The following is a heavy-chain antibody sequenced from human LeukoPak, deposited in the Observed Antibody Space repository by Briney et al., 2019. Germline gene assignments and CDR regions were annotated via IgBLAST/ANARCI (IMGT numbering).Heavy chain of an antibody. CDR3: ASYPHDYGDYGGLDY. CDR2: INHSGST. CDR1: GGSFSGYY. J-gene: IGHJ4*02. Sequence: PSETLSLTCAVYGGSFSGYYWSWVRQPPGKGLEWIGEINHSGSTNYNPSLKSRVTISVDTSKNQFSLKLSSVTAADTAVYYCASYPHDYGDYGGLDYWGQGTLVTVSS. V-gene: IGHV4-34*01. D-gene: IGHD4-17*01.